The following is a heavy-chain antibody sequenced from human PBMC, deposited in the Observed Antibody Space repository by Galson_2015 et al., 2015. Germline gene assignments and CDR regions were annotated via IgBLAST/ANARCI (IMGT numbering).Heavy chain of an antibody. CDR1: GYSFTSYW. D-gene: IGHD6-6*01. J-gene: IGHJ4*02. CDR3: ARRRFSRSSSNFHLDY. CDR2: IYPGDSDT. V-gene: IGHV5-51*01. Sequence: QSGAEVKKPGESLKISCKGSGYSFTSYWIGWVRQMPGKGLEWMGIIYPGDSDTRYSPSFQGQVTISADKSISTAYLQWSSLKASDTAMYYCARRRFSRSSSNFHLDYWGQGTLVTVSS.